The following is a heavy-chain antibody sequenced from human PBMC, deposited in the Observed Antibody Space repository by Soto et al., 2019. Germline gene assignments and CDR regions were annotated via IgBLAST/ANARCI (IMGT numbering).Heavy chain of an antibody. CDR1: GFTFSSYA. CDR2: ISGSGGST. V-gene: IGHV3-23*01. D-gene: IGHD2-15*01. CDR3: AKFGGVTHGPFDY. J-gene: IGHJ4*02. Sequence: PGGSLRLSCAASGFTFSSYAMSWVRQAPGKGLEWVSAISGSGGSTYYADSVKGRFTISRDNSKNTLHLQMNSLRAEDTAVYYCAKFGGVTHGPFDYWGQGTLVTVSS.